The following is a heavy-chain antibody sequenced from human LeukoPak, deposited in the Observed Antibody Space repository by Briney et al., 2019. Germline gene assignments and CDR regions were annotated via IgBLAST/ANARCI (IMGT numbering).Heavy chain of an antibody. V-gene: IGHV5-51*01. J-gene: IGHJ4*02. CDR1: GYSFTSYW. CDR3: ARGSGSYSDFDY. Sequence: GESLQISCKGSGYSFTSYWIGWVRQLRGKGLEGMGIIHPGDSDTRYSPSFQGQVTISADKSISTAYLQWSSLKASYTAMYYCARGSGSYSDFDYWGQGTLVTVSS. D-gene: IGHD1-26*01. CDR2: IHPGDSDT.